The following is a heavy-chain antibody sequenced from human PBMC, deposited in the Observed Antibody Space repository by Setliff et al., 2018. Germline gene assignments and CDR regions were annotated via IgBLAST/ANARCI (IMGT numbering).Heavy chain of an antibody. J-gene: IGHJ4*02. Sequence: SETLSLTCTVSGAAVRSHYWSWIRQPPGKGLEWIGFIFYSGDTKSNPSLKSRVTMSVDTSKNQFSLKLSSVTAADTAVYYCARDRTYYGSGTYTRWFDYWGQGTLVTVSA. V-gene: IGHV4-59*02. D-gene: IGHD3-10*01. CDR3: ARDRTYYGSGTYTRWFDY. CDR1: GAAVRSHY. CDR2: IFYSGDT.